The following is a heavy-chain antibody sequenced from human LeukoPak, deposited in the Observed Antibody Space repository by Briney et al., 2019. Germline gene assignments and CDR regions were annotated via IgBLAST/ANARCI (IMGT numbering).Heavy chain of an antibody. CDR2: IWYDGSKK. CDR1: GFTFNTYG. Sequence: GGSLRLSCATSGFTFNTYGMHWVRQAPGKGLEWGAYIWYDGSKKDYADSVKGRFTISRDSSKSTLYLQMNSLRAEDTAVYYCARDLLGLPHKYFASWGQGTLVTVSS. V-gene: IGHV3-30*02. J-gene: IGHJ4*02. CDR3: ARDLLGLPHKYFAS. D-gene: IGHD3-16*01.